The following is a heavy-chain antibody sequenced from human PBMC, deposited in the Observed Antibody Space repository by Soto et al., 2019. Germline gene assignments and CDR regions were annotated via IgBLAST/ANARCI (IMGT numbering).Heavy chain of an antibody. Sequence: GGSLRLSCAASGFTFSSYGMHWVRQAPGKGLEWVAAISYDGSNKYYADSVKGRFTISRDNSKNTLYLQMNSLRAEDTAVYYCAKDGDSAARYHYFDYWGQGTLVTVSS. D-gene: IGHD6-6*01. CDR1: GFTFSSYG. CDR2: ISYDGSNK. CDR3: AKDGDSAARYHYFDY. V-gene: IGHV3-30*18. J-gene: IGHJ4*02.